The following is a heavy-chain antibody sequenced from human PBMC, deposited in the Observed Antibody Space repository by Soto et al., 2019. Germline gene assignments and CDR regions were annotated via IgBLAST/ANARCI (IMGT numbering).Heavy chain of an antibody. CDR2: INPNSGGT. CDR1: GYTFTGYY. J-gene: IGHJ5*02. Sequence: GASVKVSCKASGYTFTGYYMHWVQQAPGQGLEWMGWINPNSGGTNYAQKFQGWVTMTRDTSISTAYMELSRLRSDDTAVYYCARDYYDSSGYYRLGLPIDPWGQGTLVTVSS. D-gene: IGHD3-22*01. CDR3: ARDYYDSSGYYRLGLPIDP. V-gene: IGHV1-2*04.